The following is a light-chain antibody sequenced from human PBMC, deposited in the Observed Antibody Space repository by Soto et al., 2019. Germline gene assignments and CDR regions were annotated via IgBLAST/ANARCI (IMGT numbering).Light chain of an antibody. CDR2: DVS. J-gene: IGLJ1*01. CDR1: SSDVGGYDY. Sequence: QSALTQPASVSGSPGQSISISCTGTSSDVGGYDYVSWFQQHPGKAPKLMIYDVSYRPSGVSNRFSGSKSGNTASLTISGLQAEDEAEYYCSSYTSSSTLEVSGTGTKLTVL. V-gene: IGLV2-14*01. CDR3: SSYTSSSTLEV.